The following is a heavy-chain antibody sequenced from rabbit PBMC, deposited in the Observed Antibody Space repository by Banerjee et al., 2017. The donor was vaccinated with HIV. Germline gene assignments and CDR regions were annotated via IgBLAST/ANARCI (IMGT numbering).Heavy chain of an antibody. CDR2: IYASKDGT. Sequence: QEQLVESGGGLVQPGGSLKLSCKASGFDFSSYQMSWVRQAPGKGLEWIGIIYASKDGTDYANWVNGRFTISKTSWTTVTLQMTSLTAADTATYFCARDLAGVIGWNFNLWGPGTLVTVS. V-gene: IGHV1S45*01. CDR1: GFDFSSYQ. CDR3: ARDLAGVIGWNFNL. D-gene: IGHD4-1*01. J-gene: IGHJ4*01.